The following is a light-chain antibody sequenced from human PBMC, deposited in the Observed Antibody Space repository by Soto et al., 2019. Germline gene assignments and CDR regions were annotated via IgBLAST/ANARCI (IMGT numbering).Light chain of an antibody. CDR1: SSDVGSYDQ. CDR2: EAS. Sequence: QSALTQPASVSGSPGQSITISCTGTSSDVGSYDQVSWYQQHPGKAPALMIYEASKRPSGVSNRFSGSKSGNTASLTISGLQAEDEADYYCCAFAGSQNYVFGSGTKLTVL. J-gene: IGLJ1*01. CDR3: CAFAGSQNYV. V-gene: IGLV2-23*01.